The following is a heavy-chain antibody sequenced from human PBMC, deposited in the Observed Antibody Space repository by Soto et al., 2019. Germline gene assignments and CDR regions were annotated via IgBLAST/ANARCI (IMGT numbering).Heavy chain of an antibody. D-gene: IGHD3-10*01. Sequence: PSETLSLICTVSGGSVSSGSYYWSWIRQPPGKGLEWIGYIYYSGSTNYNPSLKSRVTISVDTSKNQFSLKLSSVTAADTAVYYCARGFTMVRGYYYGMDVWGQGTTVTVSS. J-gene: IGHJ6*02. CDR2: IYYSGST. CDR3: ARGFTMVRGYYYGMDV. V-gene: IGHV4-61*01. CDR1: GGSVSSGSYY.